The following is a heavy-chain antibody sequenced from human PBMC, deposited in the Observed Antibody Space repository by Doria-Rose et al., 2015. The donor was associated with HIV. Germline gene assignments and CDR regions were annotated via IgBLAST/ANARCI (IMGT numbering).Heavy chain of an antibody. V-gene: IGHV4-34*01. J-gene: IGHJ6*02. CDR2: IHHRGST. CDR3: ARGLLRGGWNDVDYYYGMDV. CDR1: GGSFSGYY. Sequence: QVQLQQWDAGLVKPSETLSLTCAVFGGSFSGYYWSWIRQPPGTGLEWVGGIHHRGSTNYKTSLKSRVTITLDTSKNLFSLKLSSVTAADTAVYYCARGLLRGGWNDVDYYYGMDVWGQGTTVTVSS. D-gene: IGHD1-1*01.